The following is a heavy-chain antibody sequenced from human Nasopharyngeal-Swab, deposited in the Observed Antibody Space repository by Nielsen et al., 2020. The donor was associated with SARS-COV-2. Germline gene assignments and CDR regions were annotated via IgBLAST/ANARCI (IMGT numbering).Heavy chain of an antibody. Sequence: SETLSLTCAVSDGSIVSYEWWSWVRQSPGKGLEWLGETHHDGTTYYNASLRSRVTISVDKSKDQISLKLSFVTAADTAVYYCARDRGYNWNYLRYWYFDLWGRGTLVTVSS. CDR1: DGSIVSYEW. CDR2: THHDGTT. J-gene: IGHJ2*01. V-gene: IGHV4-4*02. CDR3: ARDRGYNWNYLRYWYFDL. D-gene: IGHD1-7*01.